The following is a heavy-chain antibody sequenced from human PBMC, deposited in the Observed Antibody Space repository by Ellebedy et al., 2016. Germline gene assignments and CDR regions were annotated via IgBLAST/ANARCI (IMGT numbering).Heavy chain of an antibody. CDR2: IYPADSDT. V-gene: IGHV5-51*01. D-gene: IGHD3-9*01. CDR3: AASPLTGYSLDY. Sequence: KVSXKTSGYSFTSDWIGWVRQMPGKGLEWIGLIYPADSDTRYSPSFQGQVTISADRSISTTYLQWSSLKASDTAVYYCAASPLTGYSLDYWGQGTLVTVSS. J-gene: IGHJ4*02. CDR1: GYSFTSDW.